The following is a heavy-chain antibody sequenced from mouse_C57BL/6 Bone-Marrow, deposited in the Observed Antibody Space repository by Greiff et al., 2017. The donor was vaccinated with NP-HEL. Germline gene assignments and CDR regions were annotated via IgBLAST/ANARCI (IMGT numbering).Heavy chain of an antibody. CDR3: AREDYYGSFAY. CDR2: IDPSDSYT. D-gene: IGHD1-1*01. CDR1: GYTFTSYW. Sequence: QVQLQQPGAELVMPGASVKLSCKASGYTFTSYWMHWVKQRPGQGLEWIGEIDPSDSYTNYNQKFKGKSTLTVDKSSSTAYMQLSSLTSEDSVVYYCAREDYYGSFAYWGQGTLVTVSA. J-gene: IGHJ3*01. V-gene: IGHV1-69*01.